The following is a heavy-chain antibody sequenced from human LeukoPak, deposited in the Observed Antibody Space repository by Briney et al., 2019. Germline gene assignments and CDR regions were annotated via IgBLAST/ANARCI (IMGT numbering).Heavy chain of an antibody. Sequence: RTSETLSLTCAVSGYSISSGYYWGWIRQPPGKGLEWIGSIYHSGSTYYNPSLKSRVTISVDTSKNQFSLKLSSVTAADTAVHYCARGVDIVVVPAAMCAFDIWGQGTMVTVSS. CDR2: IYHSGST. D-gene: IGHD2-2*01. J-gene: IGHJ3*02. CDR1: GYSISSGYY. CDR3: ARGVDIVVVPAAMCAFDI. V-gene: IGHV4-38-2*01.